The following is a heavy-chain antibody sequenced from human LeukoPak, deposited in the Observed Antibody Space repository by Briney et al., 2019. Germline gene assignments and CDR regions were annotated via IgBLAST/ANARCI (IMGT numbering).Heavy chain of an antibody. Sequence: ASVKVSCKASGGTFSSYAISWVRQAPGQGLEWMGRIIPILGIANYAQKFQGRVTITADNSTSTAYMELSSLRSDDTAVYYCARVNGVAAYYYYYGMDVWGQGTTVTVSS. D-gene: IGHD2-8*01. CDR3: ARVNGVAAYYYYYGMDV. CDR1: GGTFSSYA. CDR2: IIPILGIA. V-gene: IGHV1-69*04. J-gene: IGHJ6*02.